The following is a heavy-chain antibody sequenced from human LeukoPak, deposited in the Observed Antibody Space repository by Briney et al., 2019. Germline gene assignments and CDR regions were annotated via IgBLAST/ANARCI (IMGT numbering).Heavy chain of an antibody. CDR3: AKSHSSGRNTFHPLTP. D-gene: IGHD6-19*01. Sequence: GRSLRLSCAASGFTFSSYGTHWVRQAPGKGLEWVAVISYDGSNKYYADSVKGRFTISRDNSKNTLYLQMNSLRAEDTAVYYCAKSHSSGRNTFHPLTPWGQGTLVTVSS. CDR1: GFTFSSYG. J-gene: IGHJ5*02. CDR2: ISYDGSNK. V-gene: IGHV3-30*18.